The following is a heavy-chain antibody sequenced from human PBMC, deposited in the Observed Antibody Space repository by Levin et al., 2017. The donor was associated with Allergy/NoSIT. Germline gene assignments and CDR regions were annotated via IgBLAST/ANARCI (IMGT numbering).Heavy chain of an antibody. J-gene: IGHJ4*02. Sequence: RAGGSLRLSCAVSGFTFSSFAMSWVRQAPGKGPEWVSAITDSGRTYYADSVKGRFTVSRDNSKNTLYLQMNSLRTDDTAIYYCAKEMTRVIPVFDSWGQGTLVTVSS. D-gene: IGHD4-17*01. CDR3: AKEMTRVIPVFDS. CDR1: GFTFSSFA. CDR2: ITDSGRT. V-gene: IGHV3-23*01.